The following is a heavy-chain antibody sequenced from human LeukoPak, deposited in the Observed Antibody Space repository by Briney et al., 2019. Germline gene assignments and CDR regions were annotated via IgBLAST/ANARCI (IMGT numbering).Heavy chain of an antibody. D-gene: IGHD1-26*01. V-gene: IGHV3-74*01. Sequence: GGSLRLSCAASGFTFSTHAMHWVRQAPGKGLVWVSRIKIDGSNTNSADSVKGRFTISRDNAKNTLYLQMNSLRAEDTAVYYCARGGSPPEALGDTFDIWGQGTMVAVSS. CDR3: ARGGSPPEALGDTFDI. CDR2: IKIDGSNT. CDR1: GFTFSTHA. J-gene: IGHJ3*02.